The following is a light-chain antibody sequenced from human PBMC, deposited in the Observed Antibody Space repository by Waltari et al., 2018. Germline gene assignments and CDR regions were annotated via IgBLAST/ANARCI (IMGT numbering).Light chain of an antibody. J-gene: IGLJ3*02. CDR1: FYNHGAGYD. V-gene: IGLV1-40*01. Sequence: QSVLTQPPSVSGAPGQSVTISCTGNFYNHGAGYDLHWYQQFPGRVPKRLIYGNFRRPSGVPDRFSGSRSGSSASLAITGLQADDEAVYYCQSYDISVVFGGGTKLTVL. CDR2: GNF. CDR3: QSYDISVV.